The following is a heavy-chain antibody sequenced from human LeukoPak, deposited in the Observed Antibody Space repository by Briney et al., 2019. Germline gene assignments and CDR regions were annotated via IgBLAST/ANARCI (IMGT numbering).Heavy chain of an antibody. Sequence: SETLSLTCTVSGGSLSRDYWSWIRQPPGKGLEWIGYIYYTGSTNYNPSLKSRVTISVDTSKNQFSLKLSSVTAADTAVYYCAREVVGVVVVVAATPPGGYFDYWGQGTLVTVSS. J-gene: IGHJ4*02. CDR1: GGSLSRDY. D-gene: IGHD2-15*01. CDR2: IYYTGST. V-gene: IGHV4-59*01. CDR3: AREVVGVVVVVAATPPGGYFDY.